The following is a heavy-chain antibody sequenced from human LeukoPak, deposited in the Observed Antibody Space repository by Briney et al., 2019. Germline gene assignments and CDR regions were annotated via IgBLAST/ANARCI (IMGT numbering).Heavy chain of an antibody. CDR3: ARHYSSSWYVDY. D-gene: IGHD6-13*01. J-gene: IGHJ4*02. V-gene: IGHV4-34*01. CDR1: GGSISSYY. CDR2: INHSGST. Sequence: SETLSLTCTVSGGSISSYYWSWIRQPPGKGLEWIGEINHSGSTNYNPPLKSRVTISVDTSKNQFSLKLSSVTAADTAVYYCARHYSSSWYVDYWGQGTLVTVSS.